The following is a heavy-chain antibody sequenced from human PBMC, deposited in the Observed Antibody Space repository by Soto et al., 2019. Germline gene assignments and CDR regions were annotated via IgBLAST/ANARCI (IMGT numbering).Heavy chain of an antibody. J-gene: IGHJ4*02. V-gene: IGHV1-69*13. CDR2: IIPVFGTA. Sequence: ASVKVSCKASGGTFSSYAISWVRQAPGQGLEWMGGIIPVFGTANYAQKFQGRVTITADESTSTAYMELSSLRSEDTAVYYCARGPRMTTFDYWGQGTLVTVSS. CDR1: GGTFSSYA. CDR3: ARGPRMTTFDY.